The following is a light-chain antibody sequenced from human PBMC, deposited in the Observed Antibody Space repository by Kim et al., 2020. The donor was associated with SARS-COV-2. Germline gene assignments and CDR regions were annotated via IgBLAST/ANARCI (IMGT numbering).Light chain of an antibody. J-gene: IGKJ1*01. Sequence: SPGERATLSCRASQGVSSNSLAWYQHKPGQAPMLLIYGASTRATGIPDRFSGSGSGTDFTLTISRLEPEDFAVYDCQQYGAPPRTFGQGTKVDIQ. CDR3: QQYGAPPRT. V-gene: IGKV3-20*01. CDR1: QGVSSNS. CDR2: GAS.